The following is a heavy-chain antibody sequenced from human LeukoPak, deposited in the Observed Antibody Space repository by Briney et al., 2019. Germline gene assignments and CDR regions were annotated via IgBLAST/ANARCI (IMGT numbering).Heavy chain of an antibody. Sequence: SGGSLRLSCAASGFTFSSYVMHWVRQAPGKGLEWVAIISYDGSNEYYADSVKGRFTISRDNSKNTLYLQMNSLRAEDTAVYYCARRESAVAAHFDYWGQGTLVTVSS. CDR1: GFTFSSYV. CDR3: ARRESAVAAHFDY. V-gene: IGHV3-30*04. D-gene: IGHD6-19*01. J-gene: IGHJ4*02. CDR2: ISYDGSNE.